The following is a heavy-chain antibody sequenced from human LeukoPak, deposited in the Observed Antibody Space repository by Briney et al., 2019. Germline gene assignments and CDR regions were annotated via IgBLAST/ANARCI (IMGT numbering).Heavy chain of an antibody. CDR2: IYYSGST. V-gene: IGHV4-59*01. CDR1: GGSIGSYY. Sequence: TPSETLSLTCTVSGGSIGSYYWSWIRQPPGKGLEWIGYIYYSGSTNHNPSLKSRVTISVDTSKNQFSLKLSSVTAADTAVYYCARAPWGRSDFWSGHPYYFDYWGQGTLVTVSS. CDR3: ARAPWGRSDFWSGHPYYFDY. D-gene: IGHD3-3*01. J-gene: IGHJ4*02.